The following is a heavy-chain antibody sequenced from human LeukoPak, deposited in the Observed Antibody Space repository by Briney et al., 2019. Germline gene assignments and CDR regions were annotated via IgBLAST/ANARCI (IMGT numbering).Heavy chain of an antibody. CDR2: IYYSGST. Sequence: SETLSLTCTVSGGSISSSSYYWGWIRQPPGKGLEWIGSIYYSGSTYYNPSLKSRVTISVDTSKNQFSLKLSSVTAADTAVYYCARDCRAVYSSSWDYWGQGTLVTVSS. V-gene: IGHV4-39*07. CDR1: GGSISSSSYY. CDR3: ARDCRAVYSSSWDY. J-gene: IGHJ4*02. D-gene: IGHD6-13*01.